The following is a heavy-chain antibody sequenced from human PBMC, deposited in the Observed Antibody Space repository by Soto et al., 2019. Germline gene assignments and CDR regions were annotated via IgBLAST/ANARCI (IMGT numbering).Heavy chain of an antibody. CDR2: ISYDGRNK. J-gene: IGHJ4*02. CDR3: AKDSGSAFPHPSLPDF. D-gene: IGHD1-26*01. V-gene: IGHV3-30*18. Sequence: QVQLVESGGGVVQPGRSLRLSCAASGFFFSRYGIHWVRQAPGKGLEWGALISYDGRNKDYADSVKGRFTISRDNSMNTLHLQMNSLRAEDTAVYYCAKDSGSAFPHPSLPDFWGQGTLVTVSS. CDR1: GFFFSRYG.